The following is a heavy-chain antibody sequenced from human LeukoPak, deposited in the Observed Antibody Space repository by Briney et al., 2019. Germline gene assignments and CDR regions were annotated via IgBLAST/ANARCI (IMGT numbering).Heavy chain of an antibody. Sequence: IPSETLSLTCAVYGGSFSGYYWSWIRQPPGKGLEWIGEINHSGSTNYNPSLKSRVTISVDTSKNQFSLKLSSVTAADTAVYYCASFPSWLDFWSGYTDYWGQGTLVTVSS. J-gene: IGHJ4*02. CDR1: GGSFSGYY. V-gene: IGHV4-34*01. CDR3: ASFPSWLDFWSGYTDY. CDR2: INHSGST. D-gene: IGHD3-3*01.